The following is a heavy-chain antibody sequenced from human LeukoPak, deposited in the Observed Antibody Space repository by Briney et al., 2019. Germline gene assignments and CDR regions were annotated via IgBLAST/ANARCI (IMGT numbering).Heavy chain of an antibody. V-gene: IGHV4-59*08. J-gene: IGHJ4*02. Sequence: SSETLSLTCTVSGGSISSYYWSWIRQPPGKGLEWIGYIYYSGSTNYNPSLKSRVTISVDTSKNQFSLKLSSVTAADTAVYYCARRDPYYYDSSFDYWGQGTLVTVSS. CDR1: GGSISSYY. D-gene: IGHD3-22*01. CDR2: IYYSGST. CDR3: ARRDPYYYDSSFDY.